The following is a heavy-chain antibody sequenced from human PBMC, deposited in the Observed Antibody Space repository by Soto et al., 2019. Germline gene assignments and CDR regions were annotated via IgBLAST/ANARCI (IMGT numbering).Heavy chain of an antibody. J-gene: IGHJ4*02. CDR1: GCSISSSSYY. Sequence: SETLSLTCTVSGCSISSSSYYWGWIRQPPGKGLEWIGSIYYSGSTYYNPSLKSRVTISVDTSKNQFSLKLSSVTAADTAVYYCARDDCSGGSCYSLDYWGQGTLVTVPQ. CDR3: ARDDCSGGSCYSLDY. D-gene: IGHD2-15*01. V-gene: IGHV4-39*02. CDR2: IYYSGST.